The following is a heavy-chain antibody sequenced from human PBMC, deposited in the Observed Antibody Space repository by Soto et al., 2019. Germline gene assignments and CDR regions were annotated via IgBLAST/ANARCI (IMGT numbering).Heavy chain of an antibody. CDR3: TGVYGDFDRYFDY. Sequence: EVQLLESGGGLVQPGGSLRLSCAASGFMFNIYAMSWVRQAPGKGLEWVSTISGSSGSTHYADSAKGRFTISRDNSKNTLFLLINSLRVEDTAVYYCTGVYGDFDRYFDYWGQGTLVAVSS. CDR2: ISGSSGST. J-gene: IGHJ4*02. CDR1: GFMFNIYA. V-gene: IGHV3-23*01. D-gene: IGHD4-17*01.